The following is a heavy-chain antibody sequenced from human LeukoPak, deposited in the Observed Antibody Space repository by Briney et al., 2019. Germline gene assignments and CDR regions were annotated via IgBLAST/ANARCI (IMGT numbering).Heavy chain of an antibody. J-gene: IGHJ4*02. D-gene: IGHD6-25*01. CDR1: GFTFSDYY. CDR3: ASTPQRYYYFDY. CDR2: ISSSGSTI. Sequence: GGSLRLSCAASGFTFSDYYMSWIRQAPGKGLEWVSYISSSGSTIYYADSVKGRFTISRDNAKNSLYLQMNSLRAEDTAVYYCASTPQRYYYFDYWGQGTLVTVSS. V-gene: IGHV3-11*01.